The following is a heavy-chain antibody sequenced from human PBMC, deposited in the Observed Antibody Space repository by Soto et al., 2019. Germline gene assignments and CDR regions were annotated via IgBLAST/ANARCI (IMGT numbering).Heavy chain of an antibody. CDR1: GGSISSYY. CDR3: ARGGQWLVLGAFDI. CDR2: IYYSGST. V-gene: IGHV4-59*01. Sequence: SETLSLTCTVSGGSISSYYWSWIRQPPGKGLEWIGYIYYSGSTNYNPSLKSRVTISVDTSKNQFSLKLSSVTAADTAVYYCARGGQWLVLGAFDIWAQGTMVNVSS. D-gene: IGHD6-19*01. J-gene: IGHJ3*02.